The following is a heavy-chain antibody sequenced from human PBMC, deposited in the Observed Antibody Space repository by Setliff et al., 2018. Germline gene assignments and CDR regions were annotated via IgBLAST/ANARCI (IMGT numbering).Heavy chain of an antibody. D-gene: IGHD2-21*01. CDR2: ISASGRTT. CDR3: ARGGDYCGGECYIPPPDSY. J-gene: IGHJ4*02. CDR1: RFTFSNYA. V-gene: IGHV3-23*01. Sequence: GGSLRLSCAASRFTFSNYAMSWVRQAPGKGLEWVSAISASGRTTYSADSVKGRFTISRDISKNTLYLQMNSLRPEDTAVYYCARGGDYCGGECYIPPPDSYWGQGTLVTVSS.